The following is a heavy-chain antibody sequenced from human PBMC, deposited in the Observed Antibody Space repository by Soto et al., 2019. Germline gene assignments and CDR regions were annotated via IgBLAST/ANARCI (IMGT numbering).Heavy chain of an antibody. J-gene: IGHJ4*02. CDR2: IYYSGST. V-gene: IGHV4-39*01. D-gene: IGHD6-19*01. CDR1: GGSISSSSYY. Sequence: QLQLQESGPGLVKPSETLSLTCTVSGGSISSSSYYWGWLRQPPGKGLEWIGSIYYSGSTYYNPSLTSRVTISVDTSKTQLSLKLSSVTAAYTAVYDCARHAVHSSGFTEYWGQGTLVTVSS. CDR3: ARHAVHSSGFTEY.